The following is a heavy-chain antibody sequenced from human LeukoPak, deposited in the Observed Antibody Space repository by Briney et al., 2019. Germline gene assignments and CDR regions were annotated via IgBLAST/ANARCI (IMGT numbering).Heavy chain of an antibody. Sequence: SETLSLTCTVSGGSISSYYWSWIRQPAGKGLEWIGRIYTSGSTNYNPSLKSRVTMSVGTSKNQFSLKLSSVTAADTAVYYCARDNAYLAEDYYYYMDVWGKGTTVTVSS. CDR2: IYTSGST. CDR3: ARDNAYLAEDYYYYMDV. CDR1: GGSISSYY. J-gene: IGHJ6*03. V-gene: IGHV4-4*07. D-gene: IGHD2-21*01.